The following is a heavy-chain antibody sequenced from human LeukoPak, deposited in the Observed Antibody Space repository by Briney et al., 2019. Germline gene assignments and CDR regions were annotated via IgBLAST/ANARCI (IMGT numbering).Heavy chain of an antibody. Sequence: ASVKVSCKASGYTFTSYDINWVRQATGQGLEWMGWMNPNSGNTGYAQKFQGRVTMTRKTSISTAYMELSSLRSEDTAVYYCARGGWTAAAGPYYFDYWGQGTLVTVSS. J-gene: IGHJ4*02. CDR1: GYTFTSYD. CDR2: MNPNSGNT. CDR3: ARGGWTAAAGPYYFDY. V-gene: IGHV1-8*01. D-gene: IGHD6-13*01.